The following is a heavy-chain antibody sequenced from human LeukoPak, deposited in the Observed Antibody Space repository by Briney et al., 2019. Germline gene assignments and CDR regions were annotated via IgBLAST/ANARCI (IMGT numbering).Heavy chain of an antibody. CDR2: ISSSSSYI. V-gene: IGHV3-21*01. CDR3: ARDPADYGSGSS. CDR1: GFTFSSYS. J-gene: IGHJ4*02. D-gene: IGHD3-10*01. Sequence: GGSLRLSCAASGFTFSSYSMNWVRQAPGKGLEWVSSISSSSSYIYYADSVKGRFTISRDNAKSSLYLQMNSLRAEDTAVYYCARDPADYGSGSSWGQGTLVTVSS.